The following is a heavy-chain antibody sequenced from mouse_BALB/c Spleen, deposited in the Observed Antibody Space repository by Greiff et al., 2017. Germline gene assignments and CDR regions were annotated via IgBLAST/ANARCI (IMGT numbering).Heavy chain of an antibody. V-gene: IGHV3-6*02. J-gene: IGHJ3*01. Sequence: EVQVVESGPGLVKPSQSLSLTCSATGYSITSGYYWNWIRQFTGNKLEWMGYISYDGSNNYNPSLKNRTSITRDTSKNQFFLKLNSVTTEDTATYYCEREERQTPFAYWGEGTLVTVSA. CDR1: GYSITSGYY. D-gene: IGHD6-1*01. CDR3: EREERQTPFAY. CDR2: ISYDGSN.